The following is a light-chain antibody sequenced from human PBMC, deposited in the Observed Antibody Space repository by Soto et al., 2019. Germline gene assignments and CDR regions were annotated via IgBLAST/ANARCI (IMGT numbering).Light chain of an antibody. V-gene: IGKV3-20*01. CDR2: GAS. Sequence: EIVLTQSPGTLSLSPGERATLSCRASQSVGSSYLAWYQQKPGQAPRLLIYGASSRATGIPDKFSGSGSGTDFTLTISRLEPEDLAVYYCQQYGRSPPYTFGQGTKLEIK. CDR1: QSVGSSY. CDR3: QQYGRSPPYT. J-gene: IGKJ2*01.